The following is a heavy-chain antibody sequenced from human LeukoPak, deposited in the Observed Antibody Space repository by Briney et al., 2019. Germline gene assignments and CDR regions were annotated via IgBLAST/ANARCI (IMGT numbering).Heavy chain of an antibody. Sequence: GGSLRLSCAASGFMFGDYAMHWARQARGKGLEWVAGIHYNSGHSGYADSVKGRFTISRDNAKNSLYLQMNSLRAEDTAVYYCARDERWLQLRNDAFDIWGQGTLVTVSS. D-gene: IGHD5-24*01. V-gene: IGHV3-9*01. CDR2: IHYNSGHS. J-gene: IGHJ3*02. CDR1: GFMFGDYA. CDR3: ARDERWLQLRNDAFDI.